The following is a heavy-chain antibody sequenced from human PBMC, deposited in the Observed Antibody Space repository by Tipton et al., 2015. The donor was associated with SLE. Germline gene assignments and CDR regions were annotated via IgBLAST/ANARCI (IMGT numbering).Heavy chain of an antibody. CDR1: GFTFSNYA. CDR2: IRYDGSNE. V-gene: IGHV3-30*04. J-gene: IGHJ4*02. Sequence: SLRLSCAASGFTFSNYAIHWVRQAPGKGLEWVAGIRYDGSNEYYADSVEGRFTASRDNSKNTVFLQMNGLRDDDTAVYFCAREEDYWGQGTLVTVSS. CDR3: AREEDY.